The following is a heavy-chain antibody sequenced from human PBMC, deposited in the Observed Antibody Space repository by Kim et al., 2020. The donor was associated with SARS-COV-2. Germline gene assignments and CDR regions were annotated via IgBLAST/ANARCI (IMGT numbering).Heavy chain of an antibody. V-gene: IGHV7-4-1*02. Sequence: ASVKVSCKASGYTFTSYAMNWVRQAPGQGLEWMGWINTNTGNPTYAQGFTGRFVFSLDTSVSTAYLQISSLKAEDTAVYYCARDIRRFGGVIVVNYYYMDVWGKGTTVTVSS. D-gene: IGHD3-16*02. CDR2: INTNTGNP. CDR1: GYTFTSYA. J-gene: IGHJ6*03. CDR3: ARDIRRFGGVIVVNYYYMDV.